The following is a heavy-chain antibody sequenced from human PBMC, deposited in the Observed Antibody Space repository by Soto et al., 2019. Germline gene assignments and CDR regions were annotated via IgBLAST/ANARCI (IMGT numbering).Heavy chain of an antibody. D-gene: IGHD3-9*01. J-gene: IGHJ5*02. Sequence: GGSLRLSCAASGFTFSSYAMSWVRQAPGKGLEWVSAISGSGGSTYYADPVKGRFTISRDNSKNTLYLQMNSLRAEDTAVYYCAKEGNPLRYFDWLTPGENWFDPWGQGTLVTVSS. CDR3: AKEGNPLRYFDWLTPGENWFDP. CDR1: GFTFSSYA. CDR2: ISGSGGST. V-gene: IGHV3-23*01.